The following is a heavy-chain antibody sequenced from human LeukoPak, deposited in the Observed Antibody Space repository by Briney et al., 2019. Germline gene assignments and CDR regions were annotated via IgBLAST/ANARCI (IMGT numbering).Heavy chain of an antibody. CDR2: INHSGST. J-gene: IGHJ2*01. CDR3: ARDRWLHGYFDL. V-gene: IGHV4-34*01. D-gene: IGHD5-24*01. CDR1: GGSFSGYY. Sequence: PSETLSLTCAVYGGSFSGYYWSWIRQPPGKGLEWIGEINHSGSTNYNPSLKSRVTISVDTSKNQFSLKLSSVTAADTAVYYCARDRWLHGYFDLWGRGTLVTVSS.